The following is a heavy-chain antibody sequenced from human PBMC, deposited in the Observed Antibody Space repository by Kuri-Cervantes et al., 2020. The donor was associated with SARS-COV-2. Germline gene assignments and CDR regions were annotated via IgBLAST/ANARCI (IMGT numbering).Heavy chain of an antibody. CDR2: INSDGSST. Sequence: GESLKISCAASGFTFSSYGMHWVRQAPGKGLEWVSRINSDGSSTSYADSVKGRFTISRDNAKNTLYLQMNSLRAEDTAVYYCARDAREYYYYMDVWGKGTTVTVSS. CDR3: ARDAREYYYYMDV. V-gene: IGHV3-74*01. J-gene: IGHJ6*03. CDR1: GFTFSSYG. D-gene: IGHD1-26*01.